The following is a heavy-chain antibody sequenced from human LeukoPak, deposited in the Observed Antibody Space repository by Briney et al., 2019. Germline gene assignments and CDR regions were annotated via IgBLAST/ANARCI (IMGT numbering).Heavy chain of an antibody. CDR2: ISSSGSTI. CDR1: GFTFSDYH. D-gene: IGHD3-10*01. Sequence: GGSLRLSCAASGFTFSDYHMSWVRQAPGKGLGWVSYISSSGSTIYYADSVKGRFTISRDNAKNSLYLQMNSLRAEDTAVYYCARYIGTLTMVRGVISYWGQGTLVTVSS. V-gene: IGHV3-11*01. CDR3: ARYIGTLTMVRGVISY. J-gene: IGHJ4*02.